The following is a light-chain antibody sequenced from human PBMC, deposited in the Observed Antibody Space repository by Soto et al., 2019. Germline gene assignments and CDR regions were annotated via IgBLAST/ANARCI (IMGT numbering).Light chain of an antibody. J-gene: IGKJ1*01. Sequence: AIRMTQSPSSFSASTGDRVTITCRASQGISSYLAWYQQKPGKAPKLLIYAASTLQSGVPSRFSGSGSGTDFDLTISCLQSEDFATYSCQQYDSYPPWTFGQGTKVEIK. V-gene: IGKV1-8*01. CDR3: QQYDSYPPWT. CDR1: QGISSY. CDR2: AAS.